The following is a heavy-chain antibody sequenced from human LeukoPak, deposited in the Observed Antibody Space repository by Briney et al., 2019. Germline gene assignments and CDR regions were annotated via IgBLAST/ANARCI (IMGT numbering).Heavy chain of an antibody. V-gene: IGHV3-30-3*02. CDR2: ISYDGSNK. CDR1: GFTFSSYA. Sequence: GGSLRLSCAASGFTFSSYAMHWVRQAPGKGLEWVAVISYDGSNKYYADSVKGRFTISRDNSKNTLYLQMNSLRAEDTAVYYCAKLLYSGSYSFDYWGQGTLVTVSS. D-gene: IGHD1-26*01. J-gene: IGHJ4*02. CDR3: AKLLYSGSYSFDY.